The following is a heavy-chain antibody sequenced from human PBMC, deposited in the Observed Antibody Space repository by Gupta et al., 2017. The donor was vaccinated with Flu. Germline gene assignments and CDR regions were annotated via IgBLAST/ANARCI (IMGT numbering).Heavy chain of an antibody. V-gene: IGHV3-33*01. J-gene: IGHJ4*02. D-gene: IGHD5-24*01. CDR1: GFTFSSYG. Sequence: QVQLVESGGGVVQPGRSLRLSCSASGFTFSSYGMHWVRQAPGKGLEWVAVIWYDGSNKYYADSVKGRFTISRDNSKNTLYLQMNSLRAEDTAVYYCAGDGYNYFDYWGQGTLVTVSS. CDR3: AGDGYNYFDY. CDR2: IWYDGSNK.